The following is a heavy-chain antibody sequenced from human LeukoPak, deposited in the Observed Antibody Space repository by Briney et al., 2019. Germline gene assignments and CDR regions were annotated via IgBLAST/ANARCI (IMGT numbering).Heavy chain of an antibody. V-gene: IGHV1-69*04. Sequence: GASVKVSCKASGGTFSSYAISWVRQAPGQGLEWMGRIIPILGIANYAQKFQGRVTITADKSTSTAYMELSRLRSDDTAVYYCARIAVAGSRAYFDYWGQGTLVTVSS. CDR3: ARIAVAGSRAYFDY. CDR2: IIPILGIA. CDR1: GGTFSSYA. D-gene: IGHD6-19*01. J-gene: IGHJ4*02.